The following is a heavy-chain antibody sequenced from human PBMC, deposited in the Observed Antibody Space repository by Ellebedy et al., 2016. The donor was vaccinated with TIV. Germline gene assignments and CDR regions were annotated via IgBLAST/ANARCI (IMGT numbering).Heavy chain of an antibody. CDR1: GGSVSSGTYH. CDR3: ARSRRSDSRDAFDL. J-gene: IGHJ3*01. V-gene: IGHV4-61*01. D-gene: IGHD4-17*01. CDR2: IYVNGIT. Sequence: SETLSLXXSVSGGSVSSGTYHWGWIRQPPGKGLEWLGDIYVNGITHYNPSLKGRLTTSLDVSKSQFSLMLTSVTAADTAVYYCARSRRSDSRDAFDLWGQGTLVTVSS.